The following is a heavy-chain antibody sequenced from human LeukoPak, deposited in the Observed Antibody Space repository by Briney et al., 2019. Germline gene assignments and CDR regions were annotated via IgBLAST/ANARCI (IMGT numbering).Heavy chain of an antibody. CDR2: IYPGDSDT. CDR1: GYSFTSYW. J-gene: IGHJ3*02. CDR3: ARPCSSTSCSPWAFDI. D-gene: IGHD2-2*01. V-gene: IGHV5-51*01. Sequence: GESLKISCKGSGYSFTSYWIGWVRQMPGKGLEWMGIIYPGDSDTRCSPSFQGQVTISADKSISTAYLQWSSLKASDTAMYYCARPCSSTSCSPWAFDIWGQGTMVTVSS.